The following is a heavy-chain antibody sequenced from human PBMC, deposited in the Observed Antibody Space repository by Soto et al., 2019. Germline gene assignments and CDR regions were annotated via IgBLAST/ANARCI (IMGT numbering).Heavy chain of an antibody. D-gene: IGHD6-19*01. CDR1: GGSISSYY. J-gene: IGHJ4*02. CDR2: IYYSGST. CDR3: ARWSDSGWYFDY. V-gene: IGHV4-59*08. Sequence: SETLSLTCTVSGGSISSYYWSWIRHPPGKGLEWIGYIYYSGSTNYNPSLKSRVTISVDTSKNQFSLKLSSVTAADTAVYYCARWSDSGWYFDYWGQGTLVTVSS.